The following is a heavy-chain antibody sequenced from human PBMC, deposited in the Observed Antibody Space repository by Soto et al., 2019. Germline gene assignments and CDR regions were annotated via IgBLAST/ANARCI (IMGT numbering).Heavy chain of an antibody. J-gene: IGHJ5*02. CDR2: IYSSGST. Sequence: QVQLQESGPGLAKPSQTLSLTCNVSNGSISSSGYYWSWIRHHPGQGLEWIGYIYSSGSTYYNPSLTSRVTLSVDTSKNQFSLKLGSVTAADTAMYSCAGGSSKSWFDPWGQGTLVTVSS. CDR1: NGSISSSGYY. V-gene: IGHV4-31*03. CDR3: AGGSSKSWFDP. D-gene: IGHD6-6*01.